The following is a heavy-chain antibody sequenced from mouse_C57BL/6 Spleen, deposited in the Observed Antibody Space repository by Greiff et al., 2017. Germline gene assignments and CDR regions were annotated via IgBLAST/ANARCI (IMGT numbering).Heavy chain of an antibody. J-gene: IGHJ2*01. D-gene: IGHD1-1*01. V-gene: IGHV1-69*01. CDR1: GYTFTGYW. CDR3: AGEVTTVVAKGFDY. CDR2: IDPSDSYT. Sequence: QVQLQQPGAELVMPGASVKLYCKASGYTFTGYWMHWVKQRPGQGLEWIGEIDPSDSYTNYNQKFKGKSTLTVDKSSSTAYMQLSSLTSEDSAVYYCAGEVTTVVAKGFDYWGQGTTLTVSS.